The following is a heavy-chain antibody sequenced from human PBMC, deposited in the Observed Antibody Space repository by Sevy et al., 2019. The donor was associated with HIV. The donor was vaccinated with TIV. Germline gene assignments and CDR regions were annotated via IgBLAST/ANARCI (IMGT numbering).Heavy chain of an antibody. D-gene: IGHD2-15*01. CDR2: ISWNSGAI. V-gene: IGHV3-9*01. Sequence: GGSLRLSCAASGLTFSDYAMHWVRQVPGKGLEWVSGISWNSGAIGYADSVKGRFTISRDNGQNSLYLQMNSLRIDDTALYYCGRAHGYCVFNSCFGGSINAFDILGQRTMVTVSS. J-gene: IGHJ3*02. CDR3: GRAHGYCVFNSCFGGSINAFDI. CDR1: GLTFSDYA.